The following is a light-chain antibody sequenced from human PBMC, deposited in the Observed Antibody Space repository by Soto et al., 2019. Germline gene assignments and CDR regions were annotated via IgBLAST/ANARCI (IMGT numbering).Light chain of an antibody. Sequence: DIVLTQSPATLSWSPGERATLSCRASQSVSSYLAWYQQKPGQAPRLLMYDASNGATGIPARFSGSGSGTDFTLTISSLEPEDFAVYYCQQRSNWPPTFGQGTRLEIK. CDR1: QSVSSY. V-gene: IGKV3-11*01. J-gene: IGKJ5*01. CDR2: DAS. CDR3: QQRSNWPPT.